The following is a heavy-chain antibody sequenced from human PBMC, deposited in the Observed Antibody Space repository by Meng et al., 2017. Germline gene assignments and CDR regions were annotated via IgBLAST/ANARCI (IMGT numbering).Heavy chain of an antibody. D-gene: IGHD6-6*01. Sequence: QVPLQRLGAGLLLTSGTPSRASVCYRGFLSGYHRRRIRQPPGQGLAWIGAINDSGSTHYSPYLQRRVPLSVDTSKNQFSLKLISVTAAHTAVYYCARRRGGSSDWFDPWGQGTLVTVSS. CDR2: INDSGST. CDR1: RGFLSGYH. V-gene: IGHV4-34*01. CDR3: ARRRGGSSDWFDP. J-gene: IGHJ5*02.